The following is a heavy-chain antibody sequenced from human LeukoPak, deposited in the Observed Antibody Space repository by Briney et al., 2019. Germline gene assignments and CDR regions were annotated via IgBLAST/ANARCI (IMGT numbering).Heavy chain of an antibody. CDR3: ARAGIAGATPVDY. Sequence: ASVKVSCKASGYTFTAYYMHWVRQAPGQGLEWMGWIYPNSGGTNFAQKFQGRVTMTRDTSISTAYMELSRLRSDDTAAYYCARAGIAGATPVDYWGQGTLLTVSS. J-gene: IGHJ4*02. CDR1: GYTFTAYY. D-gene: IGHD1-26*01. CDR2: IYPNSGGT. V-gene: IGHV1-2*02.